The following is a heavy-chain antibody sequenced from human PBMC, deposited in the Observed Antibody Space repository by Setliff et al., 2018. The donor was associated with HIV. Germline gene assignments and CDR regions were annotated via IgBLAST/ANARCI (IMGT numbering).Heavy chain of an antibody. J-gene: IGHJ3*02. D-gene: IGHD3-9*01. CDR3: ARYKCINFACVGFDI. CDR2: IHYSGIT. Sequence: SETLSLTCTVSRDSINGHWWSWIRQPPGKGLEWPGSIHYSGITHYNPSLKSRLTMSVDTSKNQVSLKLTSVTAADTAVYYCARYKCINFACVGFDIWGQGTVVTV. CDR1: RDSINGHW. V-gene: IGHV4-59*11.